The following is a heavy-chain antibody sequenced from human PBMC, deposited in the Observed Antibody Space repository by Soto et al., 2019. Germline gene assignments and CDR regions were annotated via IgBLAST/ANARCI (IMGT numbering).Heavy chain of an antibody. J-gene: IGHJ3*01. V-gene: IGHV3-23*01. Sequence: GGSLRLSCAASGFTFSSYAMSWVRQAPGKGLEWVSAISGSGGSTYYADSVKGRFTISRDNSKNTLYLQMNSLRAEDTAVYYCAKDQVWFGELWDDAFDVWGQGKMVTVSS. CDR2: ISGSGGST. D-gene: IGHD3-10*01. CDR3: AKDQVWFGELWDDAFDV. CDR1: GFTFSSYA.